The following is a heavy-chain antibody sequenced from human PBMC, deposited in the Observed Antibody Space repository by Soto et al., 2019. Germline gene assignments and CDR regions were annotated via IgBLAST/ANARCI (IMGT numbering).Heavy chain of an antibody. Sequence: QVQLQESGPGMVKPSGTLSLTCAISGGSISSNNWWSWVRQPPGKGLEWIGEMHHSGSANYSPYLKSRVTISVDKSNNQFSLNLRSVTAADTAIYYCARVQIPDGIVVLAAAIHCYGMDVWGQGTTVTVSS. D-gene: IGHD2-2*01. J-gene: IGHJ6*02. CDR1: GGSISSNNW. CDR3: ARVQIPDGIVVLAAAIHCYGMDV. CDR2: MHHSGSA. V-gene: IGHV4-4*02.